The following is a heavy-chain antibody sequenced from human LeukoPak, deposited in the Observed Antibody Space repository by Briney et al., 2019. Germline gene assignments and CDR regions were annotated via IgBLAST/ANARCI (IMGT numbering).Heavy chain of an antibody. CDR3: ARGRRAYYYGSGSFLDYFQH. J-gene: IGHJ1*01. D-gene: IGHD3-10*01. CDR1: GGSFSGYY. V-gene: IGHV4-34*01. CDR2: INHSGST. Sequence: SETLSLTCAVYGGSFSGYYCSWIRQPPGKGLEWIGEINHSGSTNYNPSLKSRVTISVDTSKNQFSLKLSSVTAADTAVYYCARGRRAYYYGSGSFLDYFQHWGQGTLVTVSS.